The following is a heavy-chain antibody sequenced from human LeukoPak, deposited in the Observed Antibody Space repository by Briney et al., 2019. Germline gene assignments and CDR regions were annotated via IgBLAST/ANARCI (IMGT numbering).Heavy chain of an antibody. CDR2: ISSSGSTI. Sequence: GGSLRLSCAASGFTFSSYEMNWVRQAPGKGLEWVSYISSSGSTIYYADSVKGRFTISRDNAKNSLYLQMNSLRAEDTAVYYCARELNAYYDFWSGPENWFDPWGQGTLVTVSS. CDR1: GFTFSSYE. D-gene: IGHD3-3*01. J-gene: IGHJ5*02. V-gene: IGHV3-48*03. CDR3: ARELNAYYDFWSGPENWFDP.